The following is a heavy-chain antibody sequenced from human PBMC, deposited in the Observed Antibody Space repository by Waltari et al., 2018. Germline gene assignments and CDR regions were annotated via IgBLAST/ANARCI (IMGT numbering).Heavy chain of an antibody. D-gene: IGHD6-19*01. V-gene: IGHV3-9*03. CDR2: IRWNSGSI. Sequence: EVQLVESGGGLVQPGRSLRLSCAASGFTFDDYAMHWVRQAPGKGLEWVSGIRWNSGSIGYADSVKGRFTISRDNAKNSLYLQMNSLRAEDMALYYCAKGTLAVAGTGYFDLWGRGTLVTVSS. J-gene: IGHJ2*01. CDR3: AKGTLAVAGTGYFDL. CDR1: GFTFDDYA.